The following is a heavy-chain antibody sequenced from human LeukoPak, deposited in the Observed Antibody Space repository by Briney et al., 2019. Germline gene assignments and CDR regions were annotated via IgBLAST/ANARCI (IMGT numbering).Heavy chain of an antibody. D-gene: IGHD7-27*01. CDR3: ATGRVDAFDI. J-gene: IGHJ3*02. CDR2: MNPNSGNT. V-gene: IGHV1-8*03. Sequence: GASVKVSCKASGYTFTSYGISWVRQAPGQGLEWMGWMNPNSGNTGYAQKFQGRVTITRNTSISTAYMELSSLRSEDTAVYYCATGRVDAFDIWGRGTMVTVSS. CDR1: GYTFTSYG.